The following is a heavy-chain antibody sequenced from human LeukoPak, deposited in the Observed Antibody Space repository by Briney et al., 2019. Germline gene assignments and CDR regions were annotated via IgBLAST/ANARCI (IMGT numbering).Heavy chain of an antibody. CDR1: GGSISSSSYY. J-gene: IGHJ5*02. CDR3: ARKIAAAGTGNWFDP. V-gene: IGHV4-39*01. CDR2: IYYSGST. Sequence: SETLSLTCTVSGGSISSSSYYWGWIRQPPGKGLEWIGSIYYSGSTYYNPSLKNRVTISVDTSKNQFSLKLSSVTAADTAVYYCARKIAAAGTGNWFDPWGQGTLVTVSS. D-gene: IGHD6-13*01.